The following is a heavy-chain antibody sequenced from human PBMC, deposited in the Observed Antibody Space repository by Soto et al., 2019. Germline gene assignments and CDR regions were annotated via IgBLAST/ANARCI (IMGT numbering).Heavy chain of an antibody. J-gene: IGHJ4*02. D-gene: IGHD3-22*01. V-gene: IGHV1-69*01. CDR3: ARGGSGYTWFNEF. Sequence: AQLVQSGAEVKKPGSSVKVSYKASGGLFSSYPISWVRQVPGQGLEWMGGIIPVFQTAFYTQRFQSRVTITADESTNTAYMELSSLRSEDTAIYYCARGGSGYTWFNEFWGQGTLVTVSS. CDR1: GGLFSSYP. CDR2: IIPVFQTA.